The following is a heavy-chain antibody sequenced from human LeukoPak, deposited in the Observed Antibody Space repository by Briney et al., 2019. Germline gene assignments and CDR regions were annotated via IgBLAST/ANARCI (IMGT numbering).Heavy chain of an antibody. CDR1: GFTFNWYW. CDR2: IKEDGSEE. Sequence: GGSLRLSCAAFGFTFNWYWMSWVRQAPGKGLEWVANIKEDGSEENYVDSVKGRFTISRDNAKNSLYLQMNSLRAEDTAVYYCAKYNWNYAFDIWGQGTMVTVSS. J-gene: IGHJ3*02. V-gene: IGHV3-7*01. CDR3: AKYNWNYAFDI. D-gene: IGHD1-7*01.